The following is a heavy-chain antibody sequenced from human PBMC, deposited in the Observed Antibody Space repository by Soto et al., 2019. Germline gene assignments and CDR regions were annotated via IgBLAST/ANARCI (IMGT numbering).Heavy chain of an antibody. J-gene: IGHJ4*02. CDR3: ASESWNYYDSEVRGRSPDY. V-gene: IGHV3-33*01. CDR2: IWYDGSKK. CDR1: GLTFRSYG. D-gene: IGHD3-22*01. Sequence: PGGSLRLSCGACGLTFRSYGMHWVRQAPGKGLEWVAIIWYDGSKKYYADSVKGRFTISRDNSKNTLYLQMNSLRAEDTAVYYCASESWNYYDSEVRGRSPDYWGRGTLVTVSS.